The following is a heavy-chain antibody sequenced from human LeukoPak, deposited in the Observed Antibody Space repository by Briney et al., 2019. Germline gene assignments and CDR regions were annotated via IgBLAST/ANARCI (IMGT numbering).Heavy chain of an antibody. J-gene: IGHJ6*04. D-gene: IGHD3-10*01. CDR2: ISYDGSNK. V-gene: IGHV3-30*04. Sequence: GGSLRLSCAASGFTFSSYAMHWVRQAPGKGLEWVAVISYDGSNKYYADSVKGRFTISRDNSKNTLYLQMNSLRAEDTAVYYCARGDYYGSGSRYYYGMDVWGKGTTVTVSS. CDR1: GFTFSSYA. CDR3: ARGDYYGSGSRYYYGMDV.